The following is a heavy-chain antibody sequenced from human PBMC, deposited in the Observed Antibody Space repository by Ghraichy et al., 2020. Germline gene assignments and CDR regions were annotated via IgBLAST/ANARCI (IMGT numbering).Heavy chain of an antibody. V-gene: IGHV3-30-3*01. J-gene: IGHJ4*02. D-gene: IGHD2-15*01. CDR3: ARDNVHCSGGSCSRGEFDS. CDR2: IVSDGSNK. CDR1: GFTFSSFA. Sequence: GGSLRLSCAASGFTFSSFAMHWVRQAPGKGLEWVAVIVSDGSNKYYADSVKGRFTISRDNSKNTLYLQMNSLRAEDTAVYSCARDNVHCSGGSCSRGEFDSCATGGPVTVPS.